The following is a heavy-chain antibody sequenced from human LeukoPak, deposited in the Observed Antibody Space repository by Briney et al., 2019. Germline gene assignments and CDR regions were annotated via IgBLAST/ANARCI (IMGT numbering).Heavy chain of an antibody. Sequence: GGSLRLSCAASGFTFSRHWMNWVRQAPGKGLEWVANIKQDGSEKYYVDSVKGRFTISRDNPENTLYLQMNSLRAEDTAVYSCAKDGSIQNYDSSGYGYWGQGTLVTVSS. V-gene: IGHV3-7*01. CDR1: GFTFSRHW. J-gene: IGHJ4*02. CDR3: AKDGSIQNYDSSGYGY. CDR2: IKQDGSEK. D-gene: IGHD3-22*01.